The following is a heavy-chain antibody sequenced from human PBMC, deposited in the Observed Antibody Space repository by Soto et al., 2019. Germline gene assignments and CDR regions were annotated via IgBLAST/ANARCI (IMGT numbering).Heavy chain of an antibody. J-gene: IGHJ5*02. CDR1: GGSFSGYY. Sequence: PSETLSLTCAVYGGSFSGYYWSWIRQPPGKGLEWIGEINHSGSTNYNPSLKSRVTISVDTSKNQFSLKLSSVTAADTAVYYCARHSGCSGGSRYPRWFDPWGQGTLVTISS. V-gene: IGHV4-34*01. D-gene: IGHD2-15*01. CDR2: INHSGST. CDR3: ARHSGCSGGSRYPRWFDP.